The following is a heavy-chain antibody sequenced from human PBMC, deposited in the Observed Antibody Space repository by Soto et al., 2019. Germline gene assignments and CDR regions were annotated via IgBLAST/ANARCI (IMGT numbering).Heavy chain of an antibody. CDR2: IFYEGTI. J-gene: IGHJ4*02. D-gene: IGHD3-16*02. CDR1: GDSISPYY. CDR3: AGDSTSLDY. Sequence: PSETLSLTCTVSGDSISPYYWSWIRQPPGKGLEWIGYIFYEGTIKYNPSLKSRVTISVDTSQNQFSLKLRSVTAADTAVYCCAGDSTSLDYWGQGALVTVSS. V-gene: IGHV4-59*01.